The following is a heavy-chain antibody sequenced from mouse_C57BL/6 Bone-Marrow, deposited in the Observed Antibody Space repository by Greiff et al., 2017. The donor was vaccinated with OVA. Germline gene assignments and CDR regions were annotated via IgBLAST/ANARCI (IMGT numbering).Heavy chain of an antibody. V-gene: IGHV1-78*01. CDR3: ARDYYGSGFAY. Sequence: VQLQESDAELVKPGASVKISCKVSGYTFTDHTIHWMKQRPEQGLAWIGYIYPRAGSTKYNEKFKGKATLTADKSSSTAYMQLNSLTSEDSAVYFCARDYYGSGFAYWGQGTLVTVSA. CDR2: IYPRAGST. CDR1: GYTFTDHT. J-gene: IGHJ3*01. D-gene: IGHD1-2*01.